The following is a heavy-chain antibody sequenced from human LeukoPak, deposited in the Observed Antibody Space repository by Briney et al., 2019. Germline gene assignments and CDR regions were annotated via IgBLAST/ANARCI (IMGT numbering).Heavy chain of an antibody. Sequence: GGSLRLSCAASGFTFSQYWMSWVRQAPGKGLEWVANIKQDGSEKNYVDPVKGRFTISRDNAKNTLYLQMNSLRAEDTAVYYCARDESITMTLWGQGTLVTVSS. CDR1: GFTFSQYW. CDR2: IKQDGSEK. J-gene: IGHJ4*02. CDR3: ARDESITMTL. D-gene: IGHD3-22*01. V-gene: IGHV3-7*01.